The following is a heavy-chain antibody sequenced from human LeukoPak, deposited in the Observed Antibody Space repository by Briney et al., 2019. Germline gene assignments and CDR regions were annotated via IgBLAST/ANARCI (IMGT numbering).Heavy chain of an antibody. V-gene: IGHV1-46*01. CDR2: INPNGGAT. J-gene: IGHJ4*02. D-gene: IGHD3-10*01. CDR3: ARVMVAWFGDKAFDY. CDR1: GYTFTHYY. Sequence: GASVKVSCKASGYTFTHYYIHWVRQAPGQGLECMGIINPNGGATSYTQKFQGRVTMTRDTSTSTVYMVLSSLRSEDTAVYYCARVMVAWFGDKAFDYWGQGTLVTVSS.